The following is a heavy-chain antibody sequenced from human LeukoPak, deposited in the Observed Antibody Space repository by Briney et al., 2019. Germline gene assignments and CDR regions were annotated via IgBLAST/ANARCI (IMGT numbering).Heavy chain of an antibody. V-gene: IGHV1-69*05. J-gene: IGHJ6*04. CDR1: RGTFSSYG. D-gene: IGHD3-22*01. CDR3: ARDADYDSSGYYGMDV. Sequence: SVKVSCKASRGTFSSYGISWVRQAPGQGLEWMGGVIAMLGTANYAQKFQGRVTITTDESTSTVYMELSSLRSEDTAVYYCARDADYDSSGYYGMDVWGKGTTVTVSS. CDR2: VIAMLGTA.